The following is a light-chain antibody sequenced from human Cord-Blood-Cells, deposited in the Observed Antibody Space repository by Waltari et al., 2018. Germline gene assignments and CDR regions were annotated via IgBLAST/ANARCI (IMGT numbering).Light chain of an antibody. Sequence: QSALTQPASVSGSPGQSITISCTGTSSDGGCYNYVSWYQQHPGKAPKLMIYDVSNRPSGVSNRFSGSKSGNTASLTISGLQAEDEADYYCSSYTSSSSYVFGTGTKVTVL. CDR2: DVS. J-gene: IGLJ1*01. V-gene: IGLV2-14*01. CDR3: SSYTSSSSYV. CDR1: SSDGGCYNY.